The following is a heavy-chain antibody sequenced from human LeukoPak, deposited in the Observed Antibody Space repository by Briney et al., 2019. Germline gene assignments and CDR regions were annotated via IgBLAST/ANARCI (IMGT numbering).Heavy chain of an antibody. CDR1: GGSISSYY. V-gene: IGHV4-59*08. Sequence: SETLSLTCTVSGGSISSYYWSWIRQPPGKGLEWIGYIYYGGSTNYNPSLKSRVTISVDTSKNQFSLKLSSVTAADTAVYYCARQIAAAGTWWFDPWGQGTLVTVSS. D-gene: IGHD6-13*01. J-gene: IGHJ5*02. CDR3: ARQIAAAGTWWFDP. CDR2: IYYGGST.